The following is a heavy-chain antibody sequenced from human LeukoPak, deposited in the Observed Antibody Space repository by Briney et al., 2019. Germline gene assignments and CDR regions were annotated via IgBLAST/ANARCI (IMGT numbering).Heavy chain of an antibody. CDR2: IHHSGIS. Sequence: KSSGTLSLTCAVSGGSISSTNYWSWVRQPPGKGLEWIGEIHHSGISNYNSSLRSRVTISVDKSNNRFSLKLRSVTATDTAIYYCAKDLKTYQGYPTAWYFDSWGQGTLVTVSS. J-gene: IGHJ4*02. CDR1: GGSISSTNY. D-gene: IGHD6-13*01. CDR3: AKDLKTYQGYPTAWYFDS. V-gene: IGHV4-4*02.